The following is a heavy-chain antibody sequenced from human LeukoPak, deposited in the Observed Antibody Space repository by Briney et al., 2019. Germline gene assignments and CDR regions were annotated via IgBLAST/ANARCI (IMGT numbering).Heavy chain of an antibody. J-gene: IGHJ4*02. CDR3: AHVAGWAAAGTYYFDY. CDR2: ISGSGGST. CDR1: GFTFSSYA. V-gene: IGHV3-23*01. Sequence: PGGSLRLPCAASGFTFSSYAMSWVRQAPGKGLEWVSAISGSGGSTYYADSVKGRFTISRDNSKNTLYLQMNSLRAEDTAVYYCAHVAGWAAAGTYYFDYWGQGTLVTVSS. D-gene: IGHD6-13*01.